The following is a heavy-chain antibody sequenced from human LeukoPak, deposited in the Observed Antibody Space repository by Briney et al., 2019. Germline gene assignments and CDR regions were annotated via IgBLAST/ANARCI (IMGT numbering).Heavy chain of an antibody. CDR2: IKQDGSEK. CDR3: EREGPFDF. J-gene: IGHJ4*02. Sequence: PGGSLRLSCAASGFTFRNYWMSWVRQAPGKGLEWVANIKQDGSEKYYVDSVKGRLTISRDNAKNSLYLQMNSLRTDDTAVYFCEREGPFDFWGQGTLVTVSS. CDR1: GFTFRNYW. V-gene: IGHV3-7*01.